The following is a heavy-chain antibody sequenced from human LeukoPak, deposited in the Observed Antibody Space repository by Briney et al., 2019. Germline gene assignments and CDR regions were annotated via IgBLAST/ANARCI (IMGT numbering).Heavy chain of an antibody. D-gene: IGHD2-15*01. CDR2: ISSSGSTI. Sequence: PGGSLRLSCTASGFTFSSYEMNWVRQAPGKGLEWVSYISSSGSTIYYADSVKGRFTISRDNAKNSLYLQMNSLRAEDTAVYYCAREVVVAARVVDWFDPWGQGTLVTVSS. V-gene: IGHV3-48*03. CDR3: AREVVVAARVVDWFDP. CDR1: GFTFSSYE. J-gene: IGHJ5*02.